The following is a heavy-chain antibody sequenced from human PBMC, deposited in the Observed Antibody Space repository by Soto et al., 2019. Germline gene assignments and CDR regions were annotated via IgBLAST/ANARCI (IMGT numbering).Heavy chain of an antibody. J-gene: IGHJ4*02. CDR1: GISVGTNY. Sequence: GGSLRLSCAASGISVGTNYLTWVRQAPGKGLEWVSFIYSDGTTYYADSVKGRFTISRDTSNNTLYLQMNSLRAEDTAVYYCARGASYFDNGGQGNLVTGSS. CDR3: ARGASYFDN. CDR2: IYSDGTT. V-gene: IGHV3-53*01.